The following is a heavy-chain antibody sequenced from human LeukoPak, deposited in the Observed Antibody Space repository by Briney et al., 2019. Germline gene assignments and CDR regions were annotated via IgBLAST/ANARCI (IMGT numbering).Heavy chain of an antibody. J-gene: IGHJ5*02. V-gene: IGHV3-30*19. CDR1: GFTFSSYG. CDR2: ISYDGSNK. Sequence: PGRSLRLSCAASGFTFSSYGMHWVRQAPGKGLEWVAVISYDGSNKYYADSVKGRFTISRDNSKNTLYLQMNSLRAEDTAVYYCARDRGHFVFNWFDPWGQGTLVTVSS. D-gene: IGHD6-6*01. CDR3: ARDRGHFVFNWFDP.